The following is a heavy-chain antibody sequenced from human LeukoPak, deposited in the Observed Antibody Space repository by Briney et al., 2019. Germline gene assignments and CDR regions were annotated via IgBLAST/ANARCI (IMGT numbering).Heavy chain of an antibody. Sequence: PGGPLRLSCAASGFSVNNPYMSWFRRPPAKGLEWGAVISYNGSKKDYADSVKGRFTISRDNSKNTLYLQMNSLRPEDTAVYYCAKEFHIVVVVAAAGNAFDIWGQGTLVTVSS. D-gene: IGHD2-15*01. V-gene: IGHV3-30*18. CDR1: GFSVNNPY. CDR3: AKEFHIVVVVAAAGNAFDI. J-gene: IGHJ3*02. CDR2: ISYNGSKK.